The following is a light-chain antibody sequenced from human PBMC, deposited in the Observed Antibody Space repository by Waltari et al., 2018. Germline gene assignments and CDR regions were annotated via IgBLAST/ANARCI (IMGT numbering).Light chain of an antibody. Sequence: QLVVTQSPSASASLGASFKLTCTLRSGHGSNVIARLHQHPERGPRFLMKVNSDGRHSKGAEIPDRFSGSSSGAERYLTISNLQSEDEADYYCQTGGHGTWVFGGGTKLTVL. V-gene: IGLV4-69*01. CDR3: QTGGHGTWV. J-gene: IGLJ3*02. CDR2: VNSDGRH. CDR1: SGHGSNV.